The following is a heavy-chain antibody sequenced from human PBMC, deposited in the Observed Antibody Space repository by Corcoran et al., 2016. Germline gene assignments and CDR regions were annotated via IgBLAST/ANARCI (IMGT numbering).Heavy chain of an antibody. J-gene: IGHJ4*02. CDR2: IDWDDDK. D-gene: IGHD1-26*01. V-gene: IGHV2-70*01. CDR3: ARLVGATTASSFDY. Sequence: QVTLRESGPALVKPTQTLTLTCTFAGFSLSTSGMCVSWIRQPPGKDLEWLALIDWDDDKYYSTSLKTRLTIAKDTSKNQVVLTMTNMDPVDTATYYCARLVGATTASSFDYWVQVTLVTVSS. CDR1: GFSLSTSGMC.